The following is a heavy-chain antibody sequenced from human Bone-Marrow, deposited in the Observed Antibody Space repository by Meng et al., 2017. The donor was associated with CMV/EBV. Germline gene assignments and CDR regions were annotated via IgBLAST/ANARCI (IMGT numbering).Heavy chain of an antibody. CDR3: ARGGDGYNPIDY. J-gene: IGHJ4*02. D-gene: IGHD5-24*01. CDR2: ISSSSSYT. Sequence: VQLVEAGGGLVKPGGSLSLSCAASGFTFSDYYRSWIRQAPGKGLEWVSYISSSSSYTNYADSVKGRFTISRDNAKNSLYLQMNSLRAEDTAVYYCARGGDGYNPIDYWGQGTLVTVSS. CDR1: GFTFSDYY. V-gene: IGHV3-11*05.